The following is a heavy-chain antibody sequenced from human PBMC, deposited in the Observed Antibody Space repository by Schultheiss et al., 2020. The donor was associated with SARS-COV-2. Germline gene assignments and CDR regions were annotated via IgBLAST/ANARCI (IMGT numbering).Heavy chain of an antibody. CDR2: IYYSGST. D-gene: IGHD3-22*01. CDR1: GGSISSGGYY. CDR3: ARDSANYDSSGYYYGGRSDNGMDV. Sequence: LRLSCTVSGGSISSGGYYWSWIRQHPGKGLEWIGYIYYSGSTYYNPSLKSRVTISVDTSKNQFSLKLSSVTAADTAVYYCARDSANYDSSGYYYGGRSDNGMDVWGQGTTVTVSS. J-gene: IGHJ6*02. V-gene: IGHV4-31*03.